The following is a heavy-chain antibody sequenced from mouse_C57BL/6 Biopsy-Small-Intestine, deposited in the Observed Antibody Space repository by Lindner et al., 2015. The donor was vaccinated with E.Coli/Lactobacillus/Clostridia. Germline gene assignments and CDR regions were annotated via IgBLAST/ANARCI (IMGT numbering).Heavy chain of an antibody. CDR3: ARSEGSSGFFDY. Sequence: VQLQESGPELVKPGASVKISCKASGYSFTDYYMHWVKQSHGNFLDWIGYIYPYNGLSSYNQKFKGKATLTVDKSSSTAYMELRSLTSEDSAVYYCARSEGSSGFFDYWAKAPLSQSPQ. CDR2: IYPYNGLS. J-gene: IGHJ2*01. V-gene: IGHV1-31*01. CDR1: GYSFTDYY. D-gene: IGHD3-2*02.